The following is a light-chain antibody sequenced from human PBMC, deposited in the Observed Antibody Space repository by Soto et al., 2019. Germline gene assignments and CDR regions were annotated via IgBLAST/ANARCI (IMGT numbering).Light chain of an antibody. Sequence: IVLTQSPGTLSLSPGERATRSCRARQSVTRGYLAWYQQKPGQAPRLLVYVASSMAIGIPHRFSGSGSGTNFPLTISTLEPQDFAVYQRQQYRRSITFGQRRRWR. CDR2: VAS. CDR3: QQYRRSIT. V-gene: IGKV3-20*01. J-gene: IGKJ5*01. CDR1: QSVTRGY.